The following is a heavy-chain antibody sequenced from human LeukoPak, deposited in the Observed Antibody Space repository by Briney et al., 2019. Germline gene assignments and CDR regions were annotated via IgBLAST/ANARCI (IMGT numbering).Heavy chain of an antibody. CDR2: IYYSGNT. CDR1: GGSISSSSYY. D-gene: IGHD5-12*01. V-gene: IGHV4-39*02. CDR3: ARDPVATTVEFDY. J-gene: IGHJ4*02. Sequence: SETLSLTCTVSGGSISSSSYYWGWIRQPPGKGLEWIGSIYYSGNTHYDPSLKSRVTISVDTSKNQFSLKLSSVTAADTAVYYCARDPVATTVEFDYWGQGTLVTVSS.